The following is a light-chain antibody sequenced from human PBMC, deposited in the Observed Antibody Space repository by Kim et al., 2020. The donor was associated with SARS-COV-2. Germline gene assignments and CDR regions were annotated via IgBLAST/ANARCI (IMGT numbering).Light chain of an antibody. J-gene: IGLJ2*01. Sequence: SSELTQDPAVSVALGQTVRITCQVDSLRSSYETWYQQKPGQAPILVIYGKNNRPSGIPDRFSGSTSGNTASLTITGTQAGDEADYYCNSRDSNDNVVFGGGPQLSV. CDR3: NSRDSNDNVV. V-gene: IGLV3-19*01. CDR2: GKN. CDR1: SLRSSY.